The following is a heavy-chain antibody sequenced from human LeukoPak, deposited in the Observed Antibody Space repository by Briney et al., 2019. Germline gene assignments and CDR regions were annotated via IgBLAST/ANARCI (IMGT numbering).Heavy chain of an antibody. CDR1: EFTFSSYG. J-gene: IGHJ4*02. D-gene: IGHD3-3*01. V-gene: IGHV3-30*02. Sequence: GGSLRLSCAASEFTFSSYGMHWVRQAPGKGLEWVAFIRYDGSTKYYADSVKGRFTISRDNSKNTLYLQMNSLRAEDTAVYYCAKERHPDLNEYYFDYWGQGTLVTVSS. CDR3: AKERHPDLNEYYFDY. CDR2: IRYDGSTK.